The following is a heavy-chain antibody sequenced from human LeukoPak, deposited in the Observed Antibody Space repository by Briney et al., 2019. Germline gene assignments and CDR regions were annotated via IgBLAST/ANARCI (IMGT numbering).Heavy chain of an antibody. V-gene: IGHV3-30*02. CDR1: GFTFSSYG. J-gene: IGHJ4*02. CDR3: ANLLEYSSSSYDY. Sequence: GGSLRLSCAASGFTFSSYGMHWVRQAPGKGLEWVAFIRYDGSNKYYADSVKGRFTISRDNSKNTLYLQMNSLRAEDTAVYYCANLLEYSSSSYDYWGQGTLVTVSS. D-gene: IGHD6-6*01. CDR2: IRYDGSNK.